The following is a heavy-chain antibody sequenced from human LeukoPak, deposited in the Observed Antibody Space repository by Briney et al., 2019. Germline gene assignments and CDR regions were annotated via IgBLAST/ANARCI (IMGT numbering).Heavy chain of an antibody. D-gene: IGHD3-3*01. CDR1: GYSISSGYY. J-gene: IGHJ5*02. CDR3: ARLFWSDYSKVNWFDP. V-gene: IGHV4-38-2*02. CDR2: IYHSGST. Sequence: SETLSLTCTVSGYSISSGYYWGWIRPPPGKGLEWIGSIYHSGSTYYNPSLKSRVTISVDTSKNQFSLKLSSVTAADTAVYYCARLFWSDYSKVNWFDPWGQGTLVTVSS.